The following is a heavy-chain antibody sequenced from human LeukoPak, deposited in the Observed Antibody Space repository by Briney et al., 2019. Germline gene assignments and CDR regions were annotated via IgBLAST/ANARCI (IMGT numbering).Heavy chain of an antibody. V-gene: IGHV3-30*02. J-gene: IGHJ4*02. CDR2: IWYDGSNK. CDR1: GFTFSSYG. D-gene: IGHD3-10*01. CDR3: AKALPPGLFDY. Sequence: GGSLRLSCAASGFTFSSYGMHWVRQAPGKGLEWVAVIWYDGSNKYYADSVKGRFTISRDNSKNTLYLQMNSLRAEDTAVYYCAKALPPGLFDYWGQGTLVTVSS.